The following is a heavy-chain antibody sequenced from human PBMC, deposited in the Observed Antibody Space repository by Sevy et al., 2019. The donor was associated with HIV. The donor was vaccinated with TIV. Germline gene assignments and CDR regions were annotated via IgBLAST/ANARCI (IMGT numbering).Heavy chain of an antibody. J-gene: IGHJ4*01. V-gene: IGHV3-23*01. CDR3: VKGGAARPGYFDY. CDR1: GFTFNSYA. CDR2: ISGSGGST. D-gene: IGHD6-6*01. Sequence: GGSLRLSCAASGFTFNSYAMSWVRQAPGKGLEWVSAISGSGGSTYYADSVKGRFNISRDNSKNTLYLQMNSLGAEDTAVYYCVKGGAARPGYFDYWGQGTLVTVSS.